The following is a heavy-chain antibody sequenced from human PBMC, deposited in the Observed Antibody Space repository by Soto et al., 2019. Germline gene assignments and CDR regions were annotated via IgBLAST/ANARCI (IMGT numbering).Heavy chain of an antibody. CDR3: AKDQYFDSSGSPIPGVFDY. Sequence: QVQLVESGGGVVQPGRSLRLSCVASGFTFSSYGMHWVRQAPGKGLEWVAVISYDGSNKYYADSVKGRFTISRDNSKNTLYLQMNSLRAEDTAVYYCAKDQYFDSSGSPIPGVFDYWGQGTLVTVSS. CDR1: GFTFSSYG. J-gene: IGHJ4*02. CDR2: ISYDGSNK. D-gene: IGHD3-22*01. V-gene: IGHV3-30*18.